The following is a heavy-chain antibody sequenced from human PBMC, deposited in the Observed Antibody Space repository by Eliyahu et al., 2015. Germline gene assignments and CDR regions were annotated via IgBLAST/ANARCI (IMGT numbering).Heavy chain of an antibody. V-gene: IGHV3-30-3*01. Sequence: QVQLVESGGGVVQPGXSLRLSCAASGFPFSXFPMHWVRQAPGKGLEWVAIISHDGNTKYYADSVKGRFTISRDNSKNTLYLQMNSLRAEDTAVYYCARDEFGSILAEYNWIDPWGQGTLVTVSS. CDR3: ARDEFGSILAEYNWIDP. CDR1: GFPFSXFP. D-gene: IGHD3-3*02. CDR2: ISHDGNTK. J-gene: IGHJ5*02.